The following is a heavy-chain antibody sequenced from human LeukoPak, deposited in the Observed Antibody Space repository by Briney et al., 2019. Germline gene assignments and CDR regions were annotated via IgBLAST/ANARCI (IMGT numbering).Heavy chain of an antibody. CDR1: GSTFSNYW. Sequence: GGSLRLSCAASGSTFSNYWMSWVRQAPGKGLEWVANIRQDGGEKYYVDSVKGRFAISRDNAKNSLYLQMNSLRAEDTAVYYCARPGQRDAFDIWGQGTMVTVSS. CDR2: IRQDGGEK. CDR3: ARPGQRDAFDI. D-gene: IGHD1-1*01. V-gene: IGHV3-7*01. J-gene: IGHJ3*02.